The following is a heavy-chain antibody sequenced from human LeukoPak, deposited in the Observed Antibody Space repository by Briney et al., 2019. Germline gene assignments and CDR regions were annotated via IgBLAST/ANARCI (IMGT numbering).Heavy chain of an antibody. J-gene: IGHJ4*02. Sequence: ASVKVSCKASGYTFTSYYIHWVRQAPGQGLEWMGIINPSGDSTSYAQKFQGRVTMTRDTSTSTIYMELSSLRSEDTAIYYCARIPEMATIKGLHYRGQGTLVTVSS. V-gene: IGHV1-46*01. CDR3: ARIPEMATIKGLHY. D-gene: IGHD5-24*01. CDR2: INPSGDST. CDR1: GYTFTSYY.